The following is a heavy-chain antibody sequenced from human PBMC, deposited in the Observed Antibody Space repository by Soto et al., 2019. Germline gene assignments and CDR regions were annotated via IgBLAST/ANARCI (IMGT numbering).Heavy chain of an antibody. CDR3: AKRDDFWSYGMDV. J-gene: IGHJ6*02. D-gene: IGHD3-3*01. V-gene: IGHV3-23*01. CDR1: GFTFSSYA. CDR2: ISGSGGST. Sequence: EVQLLESGGGLVQPGGSLRLSCAASGFTFSSYAMSWVRQAPGKGLEWVSAISGSGGSTYYADSVKGRFTISRDNSKNTLYLKMNSLRAEDTAVYYCAKRDDFWSYGMDVWGQGTTVTVSS.